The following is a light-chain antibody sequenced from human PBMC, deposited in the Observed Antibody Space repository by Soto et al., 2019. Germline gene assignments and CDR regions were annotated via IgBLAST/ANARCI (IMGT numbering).Light chain of an antibody. CDR1: SSNIGAGYD. V-gene: IGLV1-40*01. J-gene: IGLJ3*02. CDR2: GNN. CDR3: QSYDSSLSGSV. Sequence: QPVLTQPPSVSGAPGQRVTISCTGSSSNIGAGYDVHWYQQLPGTAPKLLISGNNNRPSGVPDRFSGSKSGTSASLAIAGLQAEDEADYYCQSYDSSLSGSVFGGGTKLTVL.